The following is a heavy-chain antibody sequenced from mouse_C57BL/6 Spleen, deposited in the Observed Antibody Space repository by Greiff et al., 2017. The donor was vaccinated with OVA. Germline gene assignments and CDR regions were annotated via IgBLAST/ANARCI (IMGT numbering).Heavy chain of an antibody. Sequence: VQLQQSGAELVRPGASVTLSCKASGYTFTDYEMHWVKQTPVHGLEWIGAIDPETVVTAYNQKFKGKAILTADKSSSTAYMELRSLTSEDSAVYYCTKGLDLYWYFDVWGTGTTVTVSS. CDR3: TKGLDLYWYFDV. CDR2: IDPETVVT. V-gene: IGHV1-15*01. J-gene: IGHJ1*03. CDR1: GYTFTDYE.